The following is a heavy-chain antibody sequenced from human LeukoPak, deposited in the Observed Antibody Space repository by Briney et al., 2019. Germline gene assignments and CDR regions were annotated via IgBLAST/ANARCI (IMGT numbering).Heavy chain of an antibody. CDR3: ARSGGLQKFDY. V-gene: IGHV3-30-3*01. J-gene: IGHJ4*02. Sequence: GGSLRLSCAASGFTFRNYWMSWVRQAPGTGLEWVAVISYDGNTIHYADSVKGRFTISRDTSKNTLYLQMNSLRTEDTAVYYCARSGGLQKFDYWGQGTLVTVSS. CDR2: ISYDGNTI. CDR1: GFTFRNYW. D-gene: IGHD4-11*01.